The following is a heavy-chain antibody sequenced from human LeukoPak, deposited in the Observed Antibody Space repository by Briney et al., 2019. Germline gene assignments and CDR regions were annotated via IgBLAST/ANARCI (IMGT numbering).Heavy chain of an antibody. V-gene: IGHV1-69*01. J-gene: IGHJ6*03. Sequence: SVKVSCKASGGTFSSYAISWVRQAPGQGLEWMGGIIPIFGTANYAQKFQGRVTITANESTSTAYMELSSLRSEDTAVYYCARSDYDFWSGRDYYYMDVWGKGTTVTVSS. D-gene: IGHD3-3*01. CDR3: ARSDYDFWSGRDYYYMDV. CDR1: GGTFSSYA. CDR2: IIPIFGTA.